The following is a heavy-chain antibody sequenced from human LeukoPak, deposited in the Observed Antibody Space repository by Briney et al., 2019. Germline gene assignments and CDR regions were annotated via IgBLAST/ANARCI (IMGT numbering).Heavy chain of an antibody. V-gene: IGHV3-23*01. Sequence: GGSLRLSCAASGFTFSSHGMSWVRQAPGKGLEWVSTISGSGDYTYYADSVKGRFTISRDNSKNTLYLQMNSLRAEDTAVYYCARDTEMGGSLDYWGQGTLVTVSS. CDR1: GFTFSSHG. CDR2: ISGSGDYT. J-gene: IGHJ4*02. CDR3: ARDTEMGGSLDY. D-gene: IGHD5-24*01.